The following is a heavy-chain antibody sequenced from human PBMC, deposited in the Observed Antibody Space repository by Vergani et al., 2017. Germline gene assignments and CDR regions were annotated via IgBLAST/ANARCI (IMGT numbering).Heavy chain of an antibody. CDR1: GGSISSSNW. D-gene: IGHD5-18*01. CDR3: ASLVDTAMVNYYYGMDV. CDR2: IYHSGST. Sequence: QVQLQESGPGLVKPSGTLSLTCAVSGGSISSSNWWSWVRQPPGKGLEWIGEIYHSGSTNYNPSLKSRVTISVDKSKNQFSLKLSSVTAADTAVYYWASLVDTAMVNYYYGMDVWGQGTTVTVSS. V-gene: IGHV4-4*02. J-gene: IGHJ6*02.